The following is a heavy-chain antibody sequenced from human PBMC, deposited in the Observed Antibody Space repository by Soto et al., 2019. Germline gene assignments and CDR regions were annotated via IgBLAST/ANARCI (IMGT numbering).Heavy chain of an antibody. V-gene: IGHV2-70*01. D-gene: IGHD4-4*01. CDR1: GFSLSTSGMF. J-gene: IGHJ6*02. CDR2: IDWDDDK. CDR3: ARIPAYSNYVGYYYYGMDV. Sequence: SGPTLVNPTQALTLTCTFSGFSLSTSGMFVSWIRQPPGNALEWLALIDWDDDKYYSTSLKTRLTISKDTSKNQVVLTMTNMDPVDTATYYCARIPAYSNYVGYYYYGMDVWGQGTTVTVS.